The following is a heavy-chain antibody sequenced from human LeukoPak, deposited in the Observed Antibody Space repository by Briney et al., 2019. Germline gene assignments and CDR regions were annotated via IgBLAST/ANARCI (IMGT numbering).Heavy chain of an antibody. CDR1: GFTFSSHS. Sequence: KPGGSLRLSCAASGFTFSSHSMNWVRQAPGKGLEWVSSISSSSSYIYYADSVKGRFTISRDNAKDSLYLQMISLRVEDTAVYYCARQRQPGDWALAYWGQGTLVTVSS. CDR2: ISSSSSYI. D-gene: IGHD6-25*01. V-gene: IGHV3-21*01. CDR3: ARQRQPGDWALAY. J-gene: IGHJ4*02.